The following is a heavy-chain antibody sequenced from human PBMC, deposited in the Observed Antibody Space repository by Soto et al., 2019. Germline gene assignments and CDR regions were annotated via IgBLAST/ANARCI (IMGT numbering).Heavy chain of an antibody. J-gene: IGHJ6*02. Sequence: ASVKVSCKASGYTFTSYYMHWVRQAPGQGLEWMGIINPSGGSTSYAQKFQGRVTMTRDTSTSTVYMELGSLRSEDTAVYYCARGYYYDSSGYYYGYYYYGMDVWGQGTTVTVSS. CDR3: ARGYYYDSSGYYYGYYYYGMDV. V-gene: IGHV1-46*01. D-gene: IGHD3-22*01. CDR1: GYTFTSYY. CDR2: INPSGGST.